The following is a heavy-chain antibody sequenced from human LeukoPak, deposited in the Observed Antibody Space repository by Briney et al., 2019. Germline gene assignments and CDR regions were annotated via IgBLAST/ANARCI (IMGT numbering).Heavy chain of an antibody. Sequence: GGSLRLSCAASGFTFRSYSMTWVRQAPGKGLEWVSSISSSSSYIYYADSVKGRFTISRDNAKNSLYLQMNSLRAEDTAVYYCARQYCSSTSCYYPFDYWGQGTLVTVSS. CDR3: ARQYCSSTSCYYPFDY. J-gene: IGHJ4*02. V-gene: IGHV3-21*01. CDR1: GFTFRSYS. D-gene: IGHD2-2*01. CDR2: ISSSSSYI.